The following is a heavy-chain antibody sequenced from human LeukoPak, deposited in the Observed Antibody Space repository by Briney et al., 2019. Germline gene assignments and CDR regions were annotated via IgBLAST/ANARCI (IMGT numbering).Heavy chain of an antibody. CDR2: ISYDGSNK. CDR1: GLILRNYG. V-gene: IGHV3-30*19. Sequence: QSGGSLRLSCTASGLILRNYGMHWVRQAPGKGLEWVAVISYDGSNKYYADSVKGRFTISRDNSKNTLYLQMNSLRAEDTAVYYCARVPSAVAFDAFDIWGQGTMVTVSS. CDR3: ARVPSAVAFDAFDI. J-gene: IGHJ3*02. D-gene: IGHD6-19*01.